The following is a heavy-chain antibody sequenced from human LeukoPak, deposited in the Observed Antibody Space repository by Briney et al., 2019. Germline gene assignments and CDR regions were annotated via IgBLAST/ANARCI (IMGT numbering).Heavy chain of an antibody. Sequence: ASVKVSCKASGGTFSSYAISWVRQAPGQGLEWMGIINPSGGSTSYAQKFQGRVTMTRDTSTSTVYMELSSLRSEDTAVYYCARDIALDYWGQGTLVTVSS. CDR2: INPSGGST. CDR1: GGTFSSYA. V-gene: IGHV1-46*01. CDR3: ARDIALDY. D-gene: IGHD6-13*01. J-gene: IGHJ4*02.